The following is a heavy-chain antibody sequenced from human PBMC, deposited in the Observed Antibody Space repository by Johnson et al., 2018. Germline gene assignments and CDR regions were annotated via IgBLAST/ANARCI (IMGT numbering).Heavy chain of an antibody. D-gene: IGHD5-18*01. J-gene: IGHJ6*03. CDR1: GGSFSGYS. Sequence: QVQLQQWGAGLLKPSETXSLTCAVYGGSFSGYSWSWIRQPPGKGLEWIGEINHSGSTNYNPSLKSRVTISVDTSKNQFSLKLSSVTAADTAVYYCARDRRNSYGYYYYYYMDVWGKGTTVTVSS. CDR2: INHSGST. V-gene: IGHV4-34*01. CDR3: ARDRRNSYGYYYYYYMDV.